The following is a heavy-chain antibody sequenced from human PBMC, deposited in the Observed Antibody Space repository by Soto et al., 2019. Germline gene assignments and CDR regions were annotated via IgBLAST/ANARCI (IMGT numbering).Heavy chain of an antibody. V-gene: IGHV4-34*01. CDR2: INHSGST. CDR1: GGPFSGYY. D-gene: IGHD3-22*01. CDR3: AREVDSSGSYYGIRTTYFDY. J-gene: IGHJ4*02. Sequence: SETLSLTCAVYGGPFSGYYWSWIRQPPGKGLEWIGEIGEINHSGSTNYNPSLNSRVSISVDTSKNQLSLKLSSVTAADTAVYYCAREVDSSGSYYGIRTTYFDYWGQGALVTVS.